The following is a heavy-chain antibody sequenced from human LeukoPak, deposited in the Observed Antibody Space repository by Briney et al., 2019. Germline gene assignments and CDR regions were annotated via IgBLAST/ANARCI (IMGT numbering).Heavy chain of an antibody. CDR3: ARPRYYDRGFAFDI. CDR2: IYHSGST. D-gene: IGHD3-22*01. Sequence: SETLSLTCAVPGYSISSGYYWGWIRQPPGKGLEWIGSIYHSGSTYYNPSLKSRVTISVDTSKNQFSLKLSSVTAADTAVYYCARPRYYDRGFAFDIWGQGTMVTVSS. J-gene: IGHJ3*02. CDR1: GYSISSGYY. V-gene: IGHV4-38-2*01.